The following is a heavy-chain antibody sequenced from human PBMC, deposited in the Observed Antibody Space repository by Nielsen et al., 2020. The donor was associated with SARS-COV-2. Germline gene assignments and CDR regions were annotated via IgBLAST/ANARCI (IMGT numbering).Heavy chain of an antibody. CDR3: ARGNKQLVRGGYYYYYMDV. Sequence: SETLSLTCAVYGGSFSGYYWGWIRQPPGKGLEWIGEINHSGSTNYNPSLKSRVTISVDTSKNQFSLKLSSVTAADTAVYYCARGNKQLVRGGYYYYYMDVWGKGTTVTVSS. CDR2: INHSGST. J-gene: IGHJ6*03. V-gene: IGHV4-34*01. CDR1: GGSFSGYY. D-gene: IGHD6-6*01.